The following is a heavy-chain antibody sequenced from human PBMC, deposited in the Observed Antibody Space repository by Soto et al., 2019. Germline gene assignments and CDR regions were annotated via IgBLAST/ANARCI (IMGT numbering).Heavy chain of an antibody. CDR1: GFTFSSYA. CDR2: ISYDASNK. CDR3: ARSSGWGIDY. D-gene: IGHD6-19*01. Sequence: QVQLVESGGTVVQPGRSLRLSCAASGFTFSSYALHWVRQAPGKGLEWVTLISYDASNKYYGNSVKGRFTISRDNSKNTLYLQRDSLRAEATAVYYCARSSGWGIDYWGQGTLVTVSS. V-gene: IGHV3-30*03. J-gene: IGHJ4*02.